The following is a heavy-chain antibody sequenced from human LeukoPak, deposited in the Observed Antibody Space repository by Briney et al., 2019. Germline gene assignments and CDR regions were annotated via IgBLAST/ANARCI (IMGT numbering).Heavy chain of an antibody. CDR2: IYDTGAT. D-gene: IGHD6-13*01. CDR1: GGSISGYY. J-gene: IGHJ5*02. Sequence: SEALSLTCTVSGGSISGYYWSWIRQPPGKRLEWIGYIYDTGATNYDPSLKSRFTISIDTSKNQFSLNLSSVTAADTAVYYCARLPLIATTRGGFDPWGQGTLVTVSS. CDR3: ARLPLIATTRGGFDP. V-gene: IGHV4-59*08.